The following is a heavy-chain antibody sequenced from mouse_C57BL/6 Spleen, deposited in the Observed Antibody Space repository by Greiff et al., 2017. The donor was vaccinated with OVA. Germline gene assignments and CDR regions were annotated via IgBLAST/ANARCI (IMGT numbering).Heavy chain of an antibody. J-gene: IGHJ2*01. D-gene: IGHD1-1*01. CDR2: IRGGGGNT. V-gene: IGHV5-9*01. CDR3: ERRESNDSSSLDYFDY. CDR1: GFTFSSYT. Sequence: DVKLVESGGGLVKPGGSLKLSCAASGFTFSSYTMSWVRQTPEKRLEWVATIRGGGGNTYYPASVKGRFTISRDNATNTMYLHMSSLRSADSALSYCERRESNDSSSLDYFDYWGQGTTLTVSS.